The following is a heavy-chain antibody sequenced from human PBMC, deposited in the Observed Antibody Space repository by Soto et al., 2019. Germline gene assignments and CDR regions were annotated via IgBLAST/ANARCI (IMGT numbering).Heavy chain of an antibody. CDR3: AIARYSSSPGMDV. CDR1: GYSFTSYW. D-gene: IGHD6-6*01. J-gene: IGHJ6*02. CDR2: IYPGDSDT. Sequence: VESLKISCNGSGYSFTSYWIGWVRQMPGKGLEWMGIIYPGDSDTRYSPSFQGQVTISADKSISTAYLQWSSLKASDTAMYYCAIARYSSSPGMDVWGQGTTVTVSS. V-gene: IGHV5-51*01.